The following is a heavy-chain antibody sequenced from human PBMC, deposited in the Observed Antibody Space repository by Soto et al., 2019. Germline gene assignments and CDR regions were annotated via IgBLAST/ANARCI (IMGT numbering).Heavy chain of an antibody. J-gene: IGHJ6*02. CDR3: TTDTGYLSMDA. Sequence: GGSLRLSCAASGFTFNTNAMSLVRQAPGKGLEWVSSMSGTGSRTYYADSVKGRFTIARDNSKNTVSLQMNNLRAEDTGLYYCTTDTGYLSMDAWGQGTTVTVSS. D-gene: IGHD6-25*01. CDR1: GFTFNTNA. CDR2: MSGTGSRT. V-gene: IGHV3-23*01.